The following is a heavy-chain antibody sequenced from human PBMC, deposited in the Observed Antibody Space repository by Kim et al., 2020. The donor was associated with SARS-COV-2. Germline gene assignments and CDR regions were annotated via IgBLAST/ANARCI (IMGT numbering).Heavy chain of an antibody. D-gene: IGHD5-12*01. V-gene: IGHV3-53*01. CDR3: ATYSGYDWGSYYFDY. J-gene: IGHJ4*02. Sequence: DTVKGRFTISRDNSKNTLYLQMNSLRAEDTAVYYCATYSGYDWGSYYFDYWGQGTLVTVSS.